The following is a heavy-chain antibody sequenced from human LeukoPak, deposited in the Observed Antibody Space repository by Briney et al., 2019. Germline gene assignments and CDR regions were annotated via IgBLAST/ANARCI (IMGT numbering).Heavy chain of an antibody. CDR2: IYYSGST. Sequence: SETLSLTCTVSGGSIGSSSYYWGWIRQPPGKGLEWIGSIYYSGSTYYNPSLKSRVTISVDTSKNQFSLKLSSVTAADTAVYYCARVLWPTVRNAFDIWGQGTMVTVSS. CDR3: ARVLWPTVRNAFDI. CDR1: GGSIGSSSYY. J-gene: IGHJ3*02. D-gene: IGHD2-21*01. V-gene: IGHV4-39*07.